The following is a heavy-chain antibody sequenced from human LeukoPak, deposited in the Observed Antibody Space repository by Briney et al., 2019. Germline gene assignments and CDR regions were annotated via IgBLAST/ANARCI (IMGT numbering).Heavy chain of an antibody. D-gene: IGHD1-26*01. Sequence: PGGSLRLSCAASGFTFSNAWMSWVRQAPGKGLEWVGRIKSKTDGGTIDYAAPVKGRFTISRDDSKNTLYLQMNSLKIEDTAVYYCTTEGEWDLLRGPSWGQGTLVTVSS. CDR1: GFTFSNAW. V-gene: IGHV3-15*01. CDR3: TTEGEWDLLRGPS. CDR2: IKSKTDGGTI. J-gene: IGHJ4*02.